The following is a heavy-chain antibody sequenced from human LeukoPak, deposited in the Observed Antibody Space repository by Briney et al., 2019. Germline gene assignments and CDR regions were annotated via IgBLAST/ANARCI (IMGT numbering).Heavy chain of an antibody. D-gene: IGHD3-16*02. J-gene: IGHJ4*02. CDR3: ARDREATFGGVIVQLDY. CDR2: ISYDGSKK. CDR1: GFTFRTHA. Sequence: GRSLRLSCAASGFTFRTHAMHWVRQAPGKGLEWLAIISYDGSKKYHADSVQGRLTISRDNSKSTLYVQMNSLRAEDTAVYYCARDREATFGGVIVQLDYWGQGTLVTVSS. V-gene: IGHV3-30*04.